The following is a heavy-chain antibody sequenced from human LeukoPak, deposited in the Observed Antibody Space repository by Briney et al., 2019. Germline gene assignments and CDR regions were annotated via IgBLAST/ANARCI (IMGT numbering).Heavy chain of an antibody. J-gene: IGHJ5*02. CDR2: IKEDGSQK. Sequence: GGSLRLSCAASGFTFSISWMTWVRQAPGKGLEWVADIKEDGSQKFHVDSVKGRFTISRDNAKNSLYLQMNSLRAEDTAVYYCAKGKAYNNLDWFDPWGQGTLVTVSS. V-gene: IGHV3-7*03. D-gene: IGHD4-11*01. CDR3: AKGKAYNNLDWFDP. CDR1: GFTFSISW.